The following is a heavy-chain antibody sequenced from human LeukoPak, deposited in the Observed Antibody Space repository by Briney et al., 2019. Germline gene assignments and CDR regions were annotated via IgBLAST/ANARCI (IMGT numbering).Heavy chain of an antibody. J-gene: IGHJ4*02. D-gene: IGHD6-19*01. V-gene: IGHV3-20*04. CDR2: INWNGGST. CDR3: ARVVATITGQRIAVAGDFDY. CDR1: GFTFDDYG. Sequence: PGGSLRLSCAASGFTFDDYGMSWVRQAPGKGLEWVSGINWNGGSTGYADSVKGRFTISRDNAKNSLYLQMNSLRAEDTALYYCARVVATITGQRIAVAGDFDYWGQGTLVTVSS.